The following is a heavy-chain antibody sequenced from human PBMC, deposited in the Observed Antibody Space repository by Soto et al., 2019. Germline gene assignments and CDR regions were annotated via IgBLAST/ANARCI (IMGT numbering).Heavy chain of an antibody. D-gene: IGHD3-3*01. V-gene: IGHV3-21*01. Sequence: GGSLRLSCAASGFTFSDYYMEWVRQAPGKGLEWVSSISNSSSYIYNADSVNGRFTISISNAKTSMYLQLNSLSAEDTAAYDCGRDLRSGTSSDYWGRGTLVTVPS. CDR3: GRDLRSGTSSDY. CDR2: ISNSSSYI. CDR1: GFTFSDYY. J-gene: IGHJ4*02.